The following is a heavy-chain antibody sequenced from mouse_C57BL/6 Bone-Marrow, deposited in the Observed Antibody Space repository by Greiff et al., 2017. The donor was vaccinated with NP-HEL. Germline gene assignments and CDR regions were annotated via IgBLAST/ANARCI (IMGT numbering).Heavy chain of an antibody. Sequence: EVHLVESGGGLVQPGGSLSLSCAASGFTFTDHYMSWVRPPPGKALEWLGFIRNKANGYTTEYSASVKGRFTISRDNSQSNLYLQMNALRAEDSATYYCARSIYYDYADDPFYAMDYWGQGTSVTVSS. CDR3: ARSIYYDYADDPFYAMDY. D-gene: IGHD2-4*01. V-gene: IGHV7-3*01. CDR1: GFTFTDHY. J-gene: IGHJ4*01. CDR2: IRNKANGYTT.